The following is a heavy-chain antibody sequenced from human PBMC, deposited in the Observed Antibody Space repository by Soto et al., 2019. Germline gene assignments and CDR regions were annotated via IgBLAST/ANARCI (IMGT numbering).Heavy chain of an antibody. V-gene: IGHV4-59*11. CDR3: ARLQIGGPHY. J-gene: IGHJ4*02. CDR2: IHHSRRT. Sequence: SETLSLTCTVSGGSINSHFWTWIRQPPGTGLECIGYIHHSRRTHYNPSLKSRVTMSIDTSKNQFSLKLTSVTAADPATYFCARLQIGGPHYWGQGTLVTVSS. CDR1: GGSINSHF.